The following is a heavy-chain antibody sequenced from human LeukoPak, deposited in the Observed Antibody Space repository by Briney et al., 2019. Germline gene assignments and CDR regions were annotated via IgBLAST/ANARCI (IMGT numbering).Heavy chain of an antibody. CDR1: GFTFSSYS. J-gene: IGHJ4*02. V-gene: IGHV3-48*04. D-gene: IGHD3-10*01. CDR3: ARFGGEGAADY. Sequence: GGSLRLSCAASGFTFSSYSMNWVRQAPGKGLEWVSYISSSSSTIYYADSVKGRFTISRDNAKNSLYLQMNSLRAEDTAVYYCARFGGEGAADYWGQGTLVTVSS. CDR2: ISSSSSTI.